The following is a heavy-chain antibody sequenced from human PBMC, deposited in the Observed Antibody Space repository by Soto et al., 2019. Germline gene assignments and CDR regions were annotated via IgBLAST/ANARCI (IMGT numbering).Heavy chain of an antibody. V-gene: IGHV3-11*01. CDR3: ARLYDFWSGYQFDY. Sequence: PGGSLRLSCAASVFTCSDYYMSWVRQAPGKGLEWVSYISSSGSTIYYADSVKGRFTISRDNAKNSLYLQMNSLRAEDTAVYYCARLYDFWSGYQFDYWGQGTLVTVSS. CDR1: VFTCSDYY. J-gene: IGHJ4*02. CDR2: ISSSGSTI. D-gene: IGHD3-3*01.